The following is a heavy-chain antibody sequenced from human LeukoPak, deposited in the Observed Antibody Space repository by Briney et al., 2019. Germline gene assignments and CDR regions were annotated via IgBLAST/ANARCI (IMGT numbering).Heavy chain of an antibody. J-gene: IGHJ4*02. V-gene: IGHV3-7*01. CDR1: GFTFSSYW. Sequence: GGSLRLSCAASGFTFSSYWMSWVRQAPGKGLEWVANIKQDGSEKYYVDSVKGRFTISRDIAKKSLYLQMNSLRAEDTAVYYRARLSAMVRGPEDIYYFEYWGQGTLVTVSS. D-gene: IGHD3-10*01. CDR2: IKQDGSEK. CDR3: ARLSAMVRGPEDIYYFEY.